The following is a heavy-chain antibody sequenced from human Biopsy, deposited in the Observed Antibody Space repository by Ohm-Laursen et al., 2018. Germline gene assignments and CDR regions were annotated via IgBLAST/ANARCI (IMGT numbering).Heavy chain of an antibody. CDR1: GGSLSSYY. J-gene: IGHJ6*02. V-gene: IGHV4-59*10. Sequence: SQTLSLTCAVYGGSLSSYYWSWIRQTAGKGLEWIGRISSSGRTNYNPSLRSRVTLSIDTSKKQFSLKMRFVTAADTAVYYCVRGVDYYDPYHYYALDVWGQGTTVTVSS. CDR3: VRGVDYYDPYHYYALDV. D-gene: IGHD3-22*01. CDR2: ISSSGRT.